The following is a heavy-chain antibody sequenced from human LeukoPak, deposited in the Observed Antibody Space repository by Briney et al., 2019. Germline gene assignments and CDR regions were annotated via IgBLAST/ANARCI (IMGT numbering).Heavy chain of an antibody. CDR2: IYYSGNT. D-gene: IGHD3-22*01. CDR1: GGSFSGYY. J-gene: IGHJ4*02. Sequence: SETLSLTCAVYGGSFSGYYWGWIRQPPGKGLEWIGSIYYSGNTYHSPSLMSRVTISVDTSKNQFSLKLSSVTAADTAVYYCARAPHFFDTSGSRYYFDYWGQGALVTVSS. CDR3: ARAPHFFDTSGSRYYFDY. V-gene: IGHV4-34*01.